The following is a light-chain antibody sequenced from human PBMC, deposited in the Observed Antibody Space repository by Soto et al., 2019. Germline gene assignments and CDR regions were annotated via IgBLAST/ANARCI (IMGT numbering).Light chain of an antibody. J-gene: IGKJ2*02. CDR2: GAS. CDR3: QQYGSSRT. Sequence: EIVLTQSPGTLSFSPGERATLSCRASQSVSSSYLAWYQQKPGQAPRLLIYGASSRATGIPDRFSGSGSGTDFTLTIRRLEPEDFAVYYCQQYGSSRTFGQGTKLEIK. V-gene: IGKV3-20*01. CDR1: QSVSSSY.